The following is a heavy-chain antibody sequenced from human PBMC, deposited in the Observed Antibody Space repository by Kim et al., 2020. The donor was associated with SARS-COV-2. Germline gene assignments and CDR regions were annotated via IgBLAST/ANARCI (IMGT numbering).Heavy chain of an antibody. Sequence: SVKVSCKASGGTFSSYAISWVRQAPGQGLEWMGGIIPIFGTANYAQKFQGRVTITADESTSTAYMELSSLRSEDTAVYYCVRGKQVTNIVTMVRGVSYCFYGMDVWGQGTTVTVSS. V-gene: IGHV1-69*13. CDR3: VRGKQVTNIVTMVRGVSYCFYGMDV. J-gene: IGHJ6*02. CDR2: IIPIFGTA. CDR1: GGTFSSYA. D-gene: IGHD3-10*01.